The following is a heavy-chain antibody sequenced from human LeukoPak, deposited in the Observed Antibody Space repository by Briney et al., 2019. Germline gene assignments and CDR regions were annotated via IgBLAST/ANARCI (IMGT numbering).Heavy chain of an antibody. V-gene: IGHV4-61*02. Sequence: PSETLSLTCTVSGGSINSDTYDWSWIRQPAGKGLEWIGRIYTSGSTNYNPSLKSRVTISVDTSKNQFSLKLSSVTAADTAVYYCARTNWHYYYMDVWGKGTTVTVSS. CDR3: ARTNWHYYYMDV. D-gene: IGHD1-1*01. J-gene: IGHJ6*03. CDR2: IYTSGST. CDR1: GGSINSDTYD.